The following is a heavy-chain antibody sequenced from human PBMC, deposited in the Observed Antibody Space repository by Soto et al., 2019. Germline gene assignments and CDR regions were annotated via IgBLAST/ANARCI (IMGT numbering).Heavy chain of an antibody. Sequence: QVQLVQSGAEVKKPGASVKVSCKASGYTFTSYGISWVRQAPGQGLEWMGWISAYNGNTNYAQKLQGRVTMTTDTSTSTAYMELRSLRSDDTAVYYCSRDIVVVVAASPVIDYWGQGTLVTVSS. D-gene: IGHD2-15*01. V-gene: IGHV1-18*04. CDR3: SRDIVVVVAASPVIDY. CDR1: GYTFTSYG. CDR2: ISAYNGNT. J-gene: IGHJ4*02.